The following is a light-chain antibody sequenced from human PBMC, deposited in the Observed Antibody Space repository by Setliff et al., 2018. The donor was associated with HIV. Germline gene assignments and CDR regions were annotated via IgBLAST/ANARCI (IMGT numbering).Light chain of an antibody. V-gene: IGLV2-14*03. Sequence: QSALAQPASLSGSPGQSITISCTGTTSGIGGYNFVSWYQQHPGKAPKLLIYAVTKRPSGVSARFSASKSGNTASLTISGLQDEDEADYYCNSYTSRSTFIFGGGTKVTVL. J-gene: IGLJ2*01. CDR3: NSYTSRSTFI. CDR2: AVT. CDR1: TSGIGGYNF.